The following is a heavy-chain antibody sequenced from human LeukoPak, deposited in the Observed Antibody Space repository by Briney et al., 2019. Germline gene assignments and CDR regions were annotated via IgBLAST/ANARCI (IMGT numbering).Heavy chain of an antibody. D-gene: IGHD2-2*02. J-gene: IGHJ4*02. CDR1: GYTFTSYA. V-gene: IGHV1-3*01. Sequence: ASVKVSCKASGYTFTSYAMHWVRQAPGQRLEWMGWSNAGNGNTKYSQKFQGRVTITRDTSASTAYMELSSLRSEDTAVYYCARDLVEYQLLYVYWGQGTLVTVSS. CDR3: ARDLVEYQLLYVY. CDR2: SNAGNGNT.